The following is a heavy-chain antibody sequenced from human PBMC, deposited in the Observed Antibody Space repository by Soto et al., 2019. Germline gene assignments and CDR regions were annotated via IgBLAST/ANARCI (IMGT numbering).Heavy chain of an antibody. V-gene: IGHV4-4*02. J-gene: IGHJ4*02. Sequence: QVQLQESGPGLVKPSGTLSLTCAVSGVSISSHDWWTWVRQPPGKGLEWIGESHQSGSTNYNSSLGSRVTIEVDTSKNQFSLHLRSATVADTAVYYCATRDNTRFFWGQGTLDTVST. CDR3: ATRDNTRFF. CDR1: GVSISSHDW. CDR2: SHQSGST. D-gene: IGHD1-20*01.